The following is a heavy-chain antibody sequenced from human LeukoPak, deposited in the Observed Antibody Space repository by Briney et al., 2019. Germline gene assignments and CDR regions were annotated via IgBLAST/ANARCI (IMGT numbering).Heavy chain of an antibody. CDR2: IIPIFGTA. Sequence: GASVKVSCKASGGTFSSYAISWVRQAPGQGLEWMGGIIPIFGTANYAQKFQGRVTITADESTSTAYMELSSLRSEDTAVYYCARDPPRGYGDYVNYFDYWGQGTLVTVSS. CDR3: ARDPPRGYGDYVNYFDY. V-gene: IGHV1-69*13. CDR1: GGTFSSYA. J-gene: IGHJ4*02. D-gene: IGHD4-17*01.